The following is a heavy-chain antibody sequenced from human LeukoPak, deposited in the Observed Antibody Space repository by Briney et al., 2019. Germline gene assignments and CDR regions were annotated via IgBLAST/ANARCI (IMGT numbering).Heavy chain of an antibody. CDR3: ARDLVGIEVFRPYSESWFNAFDQ. D-gene: IGHD1-26*01. CDR1: GFIFNNYA. Sequence: GRSLRLSCAASGFIFNNYALHWVRQAPGKGLEWVAVISYDGSKIYYSDSVNGRFTISRDNSKNTLYLQIDSLTIEDTAVYYCARDLVGIEVFRPYSESWFNAFDQWGQGTLVTVSS. CDR2: ISYDGSKI. J-gene: IGHJ4*02. V-gene: IGHV3-30*04.